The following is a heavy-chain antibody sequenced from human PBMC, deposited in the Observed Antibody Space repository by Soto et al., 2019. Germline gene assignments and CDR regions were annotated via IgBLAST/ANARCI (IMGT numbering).Heavy chain of an antibody. V-gene: IGHV3-64D*06. Sequence: EVQLVESGGGLVQPGGSLRLSCLASRFTFSTYAMHWVRQAPGKGLEYVSTISSNGGSTYYADSVKGRFTISRDNSQNTLYLAMGRLGDEDPAGYFLVKFLFGNNGYYGLKGFCILGPGTMVTVSS. CDR1: RFTFSTYA. J-gene: IGHJ3*02. D-gene: IGHD3-3*01. CDR2: ISSNGGST. CDR3: VKFLFGNNGYYGLKGFCI.